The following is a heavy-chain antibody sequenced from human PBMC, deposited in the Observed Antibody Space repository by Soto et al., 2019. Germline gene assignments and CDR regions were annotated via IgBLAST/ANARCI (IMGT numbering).Heavy chain of an antibody. D-gene: IGHD2-21*02. J-gene: IGHJ5*02. CDR2: IYYSGST. Sequence: SETLSPTLTVFWCSISNLRYFLGRIRQPPGKGLEWIGSIYYSGSTYYNPSLKSRVTVSVDTSKNQFSLKLSSVTAADTAVYYCAGHPSDFWFDPWGQGTLVTVSS. CDR3: AGHPSDFWFDP. V-gene: IGHV4-39*01. CDR1: WCSISNLRYF.